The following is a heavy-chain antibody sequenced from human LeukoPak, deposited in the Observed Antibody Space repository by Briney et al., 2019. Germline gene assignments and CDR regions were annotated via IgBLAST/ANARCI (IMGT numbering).Heavy chain of an antibody. D-gene: IGHD3-10*01. CDR3: ARAQAQAYGSGSYYIPVISGSDY. CDR2: INPSGGST. CDR1: GYTFTSYY. V-gene: IGHV1-46*01. Sequence: ASVKVSCKASGYTFTSYYMHWVRRAPGQGLEWMGIINPSGGSTSYAQKFQGRVTMTRDTSKSTVYMELSSLRSEDTAVYYCARAQAQAYGSGSYYIPVISGSDYWGQGTLVTVSS. J-gene: IGHJ4*02.